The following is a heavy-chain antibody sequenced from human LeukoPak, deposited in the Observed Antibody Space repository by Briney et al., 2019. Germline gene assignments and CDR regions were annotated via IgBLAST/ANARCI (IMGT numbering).Heavy chain of an antibody. J-gene: IGHJ4*02. V-gene: IGHV4-59*01. CDR2: IYYTGST. CDR1: GDLIRTYY. CDR3: ARACSSATCPFDY. Sequence: KASETLSLTCSVSGDLIRTYYWSWIRQPPGNGLEWIGYIYYTGSTNYNPSLKSRVTISVDTSKNQFSLNLTSVTAADTAVYYCARACSSATCPFDYWGQGTLVTVSS. D-gene: IGHD2-2*01.